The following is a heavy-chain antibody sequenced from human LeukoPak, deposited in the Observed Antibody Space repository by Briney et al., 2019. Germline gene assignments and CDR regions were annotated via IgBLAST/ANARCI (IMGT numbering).Heavy chain of an antibody. CDR3: AKEGAGYGYDY. V-gene: IGHV3-74*01. CDR1: GFTFSAYW. D-gene: IGHD5-12*01. Sequence: PGGSLRLSCAASGFTFSAYWMHWVRQTPGKGLVWVSRIKNDGSSTGCADSVKGRFTISRDNAKNTLYLQMNSLGAEDTAIYYCAKEGAGYGYDYWGQGTLVTVSS. CDR2: IKNDGSST. J-gene: IGHJ4*02.